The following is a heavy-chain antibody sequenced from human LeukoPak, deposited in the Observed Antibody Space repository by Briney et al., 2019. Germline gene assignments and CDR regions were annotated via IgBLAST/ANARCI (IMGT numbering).Heavy chain of an antibody. CDR3: ARDLSKTAMVFDY. V-gene: IGHV1-69*13. CDR1: GGTFSSYA. D-gene: IGHD5-18*01. Sequence: SVKVSCKASGGTFSSYAISWVRQAPGQGLEWMGGIIPIFGTANYAQKFQGRVTITADESTSTAYMELSSLRSDDTAVYYCARDLSKTAMVFDYWGQGTLVTVSS. J-gene: IGHJ4*02. CDR2: IIPIFGTA.